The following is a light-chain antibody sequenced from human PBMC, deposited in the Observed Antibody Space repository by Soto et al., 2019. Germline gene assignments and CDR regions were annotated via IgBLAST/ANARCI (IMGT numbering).Light chain of an antibody. J-gene: IGLJ1*01. Sequence: LTQPASVSGSPGQSITISCTGTSSVVGSYNFVSWYQQHPGKAPKLIIYEVSTRPSGISNRFSGSKSGDTASLTISGLQAEDEADYFCCSYAGTVAYVFGTGTKVTVL. CDR3: CSYAGTVAYV. CDR2: EVS. CDR1: SSVVGSYNF. V-gene: IGLV2-23*02.